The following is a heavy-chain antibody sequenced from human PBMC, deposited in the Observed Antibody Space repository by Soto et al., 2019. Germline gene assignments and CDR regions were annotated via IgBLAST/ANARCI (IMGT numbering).Heavy chain of an antibody. CDR2: INHVGIT. Sequence: SETLSLTCAVSGGSFRGFYWTWIRQSPGKGLEWLGDINHVGITNYNPSLKSRVSIPVDTSKSQFSLRLSSVTAADTAVYYCARTLMAVAGIRAVFDYYKYNSMDVWGQGTTVTVSS. CDR1: GGSFRGFY. V-gene: IGHV4-34*01. D-gene: IGHD6-19*01. J-gene: IGHJ6*02. CDR3: ARTLMAVAGIRAVFDYYKYNSMDV.